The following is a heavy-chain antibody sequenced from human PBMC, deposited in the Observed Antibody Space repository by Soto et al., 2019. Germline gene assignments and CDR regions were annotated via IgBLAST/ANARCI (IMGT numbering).Heavy chain of an antibody. J-gene: IGHJ4*02. D-gene: IGHD5-18*01. CDR1: GFTFSSHT. CDR3: AKGRGYSYGYLDY. V-gene: IGHV3-23*01. CDR2: ITGSGGTT. Sequence: EVQLLESGGGLVQPGGSLRLSCAASGFTFSSHTMSWVRQAPGKGLEWVSGITGSGGTTYYVDSVKGRFTISRDNSKNTLYLQLNSLRAEDAAGYYCAKGRGYSYGYLDYWGQGTLVTVSS.